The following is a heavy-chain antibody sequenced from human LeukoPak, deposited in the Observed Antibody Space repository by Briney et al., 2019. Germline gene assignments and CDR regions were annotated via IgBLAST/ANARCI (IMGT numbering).Heavy chain of an antibody. CDR2: INHSGST. J-gene: IGHJ4*02. D-gene: IGHD3-3*01. CDR1: GGSFSGYY. Sequence: SETLSLTCAVYGGSFSGYYWSWIRQPPGKGLEWIGEINHSGSTNYNPSLKSRVTISVGTSKNQFSLKLSSVTAADTAVYYCATRRFDFWSGYSLAFDYWGQGTLVTVSS. CDR3: ATRRFDFWSGYSLAFDY. V-gene: IGHV4-34*01.